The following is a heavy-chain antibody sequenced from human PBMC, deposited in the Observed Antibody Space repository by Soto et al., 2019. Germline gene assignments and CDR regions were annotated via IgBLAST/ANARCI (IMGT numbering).Heavy chain of an antibody. Sequence: ASVKVSCKASGYTFANYAIHWVRQAPGQRPEWMGWVNAGNGNTRYSQNFQGRVTITRDTSASTAYMELSSLRSEDTAVYYCAREYCSGGSCLNTFDWWGQGTLVTVSS. V-gene: IGHV1-3*01. J-gene: IGHJ4*01. CDR2: VNAGNGNT. D-gene: IGHD2-15*01. CDR3: AREYCSGGSCLNTFDW. CDR1: GYTFANYA.